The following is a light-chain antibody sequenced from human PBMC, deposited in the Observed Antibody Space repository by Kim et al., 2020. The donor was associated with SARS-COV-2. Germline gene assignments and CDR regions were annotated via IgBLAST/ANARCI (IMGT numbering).Light chain of an antibody. CDR3: QQYYSAPIT. Sequence: DIVMTQSPDSLAVSLGERATINCKSSQSVLYSSDNKNYLNWYQQKPGQPPKLLINWASTRESGVPDRFSGSGSGADFTLTISSTQAEDVAVYYCQQYYSAPITFGRGTRLEIK. CDR2: WAS. V-gene: IGKV4-1*01. CDR1: QSVLYSSDNKNY. J-gene: IGKJ5*01.